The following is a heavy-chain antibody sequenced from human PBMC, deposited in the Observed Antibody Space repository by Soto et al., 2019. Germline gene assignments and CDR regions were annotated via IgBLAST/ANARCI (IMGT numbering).Heavy chain of an antibody. CDR1: GYSFTNYG. CDR3: ARDRGVAPPVAGNTHYYYDMDV. Sequence: QDQLLQSGAEVKKPGASVTVSCKASGYSFTNYGITWVRQAPGQGLEWMGWISAFHGNTHYAQKLQGRVTMTTDAARGTAYMDLRSLRSDDRAVYFCARDRGVAPPVAGNTHYYYDMDVWGEGTTVTVSS. CDR2: ISAFHGNT. V-gene: IGHV1-18*01. J-gene: IGHJ6*03. D-gene: IGHD6-19*01.